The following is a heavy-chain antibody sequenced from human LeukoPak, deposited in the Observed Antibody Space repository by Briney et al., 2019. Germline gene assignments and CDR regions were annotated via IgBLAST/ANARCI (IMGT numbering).Heavy chain of an antibody. CDR1: GYTFTSYA. CDR3: ALELWFGEIWFDP. CDR2: INAGNGNT. Sequence: ASVKVSCKASGYTFTSYAMHWVRQAPGQRLEWMGWINAGNGNTKYSQKFQGRVTITRDTSASTAYMELSSLRSEDTAVYYCALELWFGEIWFDPWGQGTLVTVSS. J-gene: IGHJ5*02. D-gene: IGHD3-10*01. V-gene: IGHV1-3*01.